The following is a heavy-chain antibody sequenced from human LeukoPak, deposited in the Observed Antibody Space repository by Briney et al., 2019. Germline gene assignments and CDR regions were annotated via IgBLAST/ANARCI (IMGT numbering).Heavy chain of an antibody. CDR2: ISSSGSTI. CDR3: AREGSDWNDGYYYYYMDV. CDR1: GFTFSSYE. D-gene: IGHD1-1*01. J-gene: IGHJ6*03. Sequence: GSLRLSCAASGFTFSSYEMNWVRQAPGKGLEWVSYISSSGSTIYYADSVKGRFTISRDNAKNSLYLQMNSLRAEDTAVYYCAREGSDWNDGYYYYYMDVWGKGTTVTVSS. V-gene: IGHV3-48*03.